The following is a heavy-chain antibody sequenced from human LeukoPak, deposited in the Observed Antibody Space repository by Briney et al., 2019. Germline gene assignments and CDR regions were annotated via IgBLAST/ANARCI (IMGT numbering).Heavy chain of an antibody. J-gene: IGHJ3*02. CDR3: ARALQGRGAPVFKAFDI. D-gene: IGHD3-10*01. V-gene: IGHV4-34*01. CDR2: INHSGST. Sequence: SETLSLTCAVYGGSFSGYYWSWIRQPPGKGLEWIGEINHSGSTNYNPSLKSRVTISVDTSKNQFSLKLSSVTAADTAVYYCARALQGRGAPVFKAFDIWGQGTMVTVSS. CDR1: GGSFSGYY.